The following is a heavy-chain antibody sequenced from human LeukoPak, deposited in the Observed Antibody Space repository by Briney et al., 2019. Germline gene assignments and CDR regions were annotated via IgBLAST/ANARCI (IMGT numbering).Heavy chain of an antibody. CDR2: ISSSGSTI. D-gene: IGHD2-2*01. V-gene: IGHV3-48*03. CDR3: ARDRKDIVVAPANYYYYGMDV. J-gene: IGHJ6*02. CDR1: GFTFSSYE. Sequence: PGGSLRLSCAASGFTFSSYEMNWVRQAPGKGLEWVSYISSSGSTIYYADSVKGRFTISRDNAKNSLYLQMNSLRAEDTAVYYCARDRKDIVVAPANYYYYGMDVWGQGTTVTVSS.